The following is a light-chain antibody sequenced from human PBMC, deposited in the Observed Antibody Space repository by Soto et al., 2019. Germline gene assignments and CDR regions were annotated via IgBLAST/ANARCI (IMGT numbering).Light chain of an antibody. CDR3: SSYTSSSTYV. Sequence: QSVLTQSPSASGTPGQRVTISCSGSASTIGRNYVYWYQQLPGTAPKVIIYRNSQRPSGVPDRFSGSKSGNTASLTISGLQAEDEADYYCSSYTSSSTYVFGTGTKVTVL. CDR2: RNS. J-gene: IGLJ1*01. V-gene: IGLV1-47*01. CDR1: ASTIGRNY.